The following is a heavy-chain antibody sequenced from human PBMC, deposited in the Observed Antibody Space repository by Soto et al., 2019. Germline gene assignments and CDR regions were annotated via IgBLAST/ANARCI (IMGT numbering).Heavy chain of an antibody. V-gene: IGHV1-24*01. CDR1: GYTFTGYY. CDR3: ATDGPVRSGWSSGTTVYFDY. D-gene: IGHD6-19*01. J-gene: IGHJ4*02. CDR2: FDPEDGET. Sequence: ASVKVSCKASGYTFTGYYMHWVRQAPGKGLEWMGGFDPEDGETIYAQKFQGRVTMTEDTSTDTAYMELSSLRSEDTAVYYCATDGPVRSGWSSGTTVYFDYWGQGTLVTVSS.